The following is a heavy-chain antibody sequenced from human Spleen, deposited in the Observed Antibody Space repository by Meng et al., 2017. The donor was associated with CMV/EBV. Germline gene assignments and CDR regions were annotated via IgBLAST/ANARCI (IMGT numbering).Heavy chain of an antibody. J-gene: IGHJ4*02. Sequence: GSLRLSCAVYGGSFSGYYWSWIRQPPGKGLEWIGEINHSGSTNYNPSLKSRVTISLDTSKSHFSLKLTSVTAADTAVYYCARAGGATSNFDYWGQGTLVTVSS. D-gene: IGHD1-26*01. CDR1: GGSFSGYY. CDR2: INHSGST. V-gene: IGHV4-34*01. CDR3: ARAGGATSNFDY.